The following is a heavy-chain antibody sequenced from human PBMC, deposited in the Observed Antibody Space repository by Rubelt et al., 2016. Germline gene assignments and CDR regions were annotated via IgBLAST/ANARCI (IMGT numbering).Heavy chain of an antibody. V-gene: IGHV5-10-1*01. J-gene: IGHJ4*02. CDR1: GYSFTSYW. CDR2: IDPSDSYT. CDR3: ARSSGTTVTTVDY. Sequence: EVQLVQSGAEVKKPGESLRISCKGSGYSFTSYWISWVRQMPGKCLEWMGRIDPSDSYTNYSPSFQGNVTISADKSITPAYLRWSSLKSSDTAMYYCARSSGTTVTTVDYWGQGTLVTVSS. D-gene: IGHD4-17*01.